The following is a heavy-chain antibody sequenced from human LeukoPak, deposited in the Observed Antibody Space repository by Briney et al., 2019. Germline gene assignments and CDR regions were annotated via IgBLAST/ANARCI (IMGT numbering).Heavy chain of an antibody. CDR1: GGSVSSGSYY. Sequence: SETLSLTCTVSGGSVSSGSYYWSWIRQPRGKGLEWIEYIYYSGSTNYNPSLKSRVTISVDTSKNQFSLKLSSVTAADTAVYYCARVVNWFDPWGQGTLVTVSS. CDR2: IYYSGST. V-gene: IGHV4-61*01. J-gene: IGHJ5*02. CDR3: ARVVNWFDP.